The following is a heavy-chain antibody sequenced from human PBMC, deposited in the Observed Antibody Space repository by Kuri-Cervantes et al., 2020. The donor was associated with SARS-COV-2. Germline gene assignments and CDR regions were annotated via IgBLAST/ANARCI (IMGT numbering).Heavy chain of an antibody. CDR2: INHSGST. J-gene: IGHJ2*01. Sequence: SETLSLTCAVYGGSFSGYYWSWIRQPPGKGLEWIGEINHSGSTNYNPSLKSRVTISVDTSKNQFSLKLSSVTAAGTAVYYCARGLRPYWYFDLWGRGTLVTVSS. CDR1: GGSFSGYY. CDR3: ARGLRPYWYFDL. V-gene: IGHV4-34*01.